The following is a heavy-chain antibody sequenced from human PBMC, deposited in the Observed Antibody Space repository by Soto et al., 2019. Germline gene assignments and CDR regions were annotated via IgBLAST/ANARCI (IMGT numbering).Heavy chain of an antibody. V-gene: IGHV3-13*01. D-gene: IGHD3-3*01. CDR3: ANAALRSNYYYYDMDV. Sequence: ESGGGLVQPGGSLRLSCAASGFTFSSYDMHWVRQATGKGLEWVSAIGTAGDTYYPGSVKGRFTISTENANNSLYLQMNSLRAGDTAVYYCANAALRSNYYYYDMDVWGKGTTVTVSS. CDR2: IGTAGDT. J-gene: IGHJ6*03. CDR1: GFTFSSYD.